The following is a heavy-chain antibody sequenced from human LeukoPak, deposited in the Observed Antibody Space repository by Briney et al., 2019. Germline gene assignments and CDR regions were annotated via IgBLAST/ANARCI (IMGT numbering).Heavy chain of an antibody. V-gene: IGHV3-74*01. CDR1: GTSFSTHS. J-gene: IGHJ5*02. CDR3: LSDIYTGTSWYLGQGWFDP. Sequence: GGPLRLAGAASGTSFSTHSRHWFRQAPGKGLVWVEHIIRDGSSTTYADSVKGRFTISRDNAKNTLYLQMSSVRAEDTAVYYCLSDIYTGTSWYLGQGWFDPWDQGSLVTVSS. CDR2: IIRDGSST. D-gene: IGHD6-13*01.